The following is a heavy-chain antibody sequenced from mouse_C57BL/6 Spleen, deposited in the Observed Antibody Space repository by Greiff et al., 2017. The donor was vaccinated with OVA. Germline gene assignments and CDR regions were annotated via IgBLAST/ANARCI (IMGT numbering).Heavy chain of an antibody. CDR2: IYPGSGST. Sequence: QVQLQQPGAELVKPGASVKMSCKASGYTFTSYWITWVKQRPGQGLEWIGDIYPGSGSTNYNEKFKSKATLTVDTSSSTAYMQLSSLTSEDSAGYYCSRGDYGSSWGFDYWGQGTTLTVSS. J-gene: IGHJ2*01. D-gene: IGHD1-1*01. CDR1: GYTFTSYW. CDR3: SRGDYGSSWGFDY. V-gene: IGHV1-55*01.